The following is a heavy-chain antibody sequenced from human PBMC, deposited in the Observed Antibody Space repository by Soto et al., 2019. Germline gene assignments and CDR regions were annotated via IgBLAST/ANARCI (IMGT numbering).Heavy chain of an antibody. J-gene: IGHJ4*02. Sequence: QVQLVQSGAEVKKPGSSVKVSCKASGGTFSSYAISWVRQAPGQGLEWMGGIIPIFGTANYAQKFQGRVTITADESTITAYMELSSLRSEDTAVYYCARGDQYYYDSSGPNPRGDPPPFWGQGTLVTVSS. CDR3: ARGDQYYYDSSGPNPRGDPPPF. V-gene: IGHV1-69*01. CDR2: IIPIFGTA. D-gene: IGHD3-22*01. CDR1: GGTFSSYA.